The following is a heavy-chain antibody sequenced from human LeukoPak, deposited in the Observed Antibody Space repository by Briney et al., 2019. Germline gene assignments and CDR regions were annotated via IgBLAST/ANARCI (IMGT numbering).Heavy chain of an antibody. CDR2: INPNSGGT. CDR1: GYTFTGYY. Sequence: ASVKVSCKASGYTFTGYYMHWVRQAPGQGPEWMGWINPNSGGTNYAQKFQGRVTMTRDTSISTAYMELSRLRSDDTAVYYCARDLFSSGYYYPLDYWGQGTLVTVSS. D-gene: IGHD3-22*01. V-gene: IGHV1-2*02. CDR3: ARDLFSSGYYYPLDY. J-gene: IGHJ4*02.